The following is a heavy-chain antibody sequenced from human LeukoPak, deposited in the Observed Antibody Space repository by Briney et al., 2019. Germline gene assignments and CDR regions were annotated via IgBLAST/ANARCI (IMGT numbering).Heavy chain of an antibody. V-gene: IGHV4-34*01. CDR3: ARGPAMVFYYYYGMDV. J-gene: IGHJ6*02. CDR2: INHSGST. CDR1: GGSFSGYY. Sequence: PSETLSLTCAVYGGSFSGYYWSWIRQPPGKGLEWIGEINHSGSTNYNPSLKSRVTISVGTSKNQFSLKLSSVTAADTAVYYCARGPAMVFYYYYGMDVWGQGTTVTVSS. D-gene: IGHD5-18*01.